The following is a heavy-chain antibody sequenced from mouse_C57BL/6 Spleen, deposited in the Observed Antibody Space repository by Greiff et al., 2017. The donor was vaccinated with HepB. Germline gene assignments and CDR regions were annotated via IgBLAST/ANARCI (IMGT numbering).Heavy chain of an antibody. J-gene: IGHJ2*01. D-gene: IGHD2-3*01. V-gene: IGHV1-22*01. CDR1: GYTFTDYN. Sequence: EVQLQQSGPELVKPGASVKMSCKASGYTFTDYNMHWVKQSHGKSLEWIGYINPNNGGTSYNQKFKGKATLTVNKSSSTAYMELRSLTSEDSAVYYCASRSFDGYYFDYWGQGTTLTVSS. CDR2: INPNNGGT. CDR3: ASRSFDGYYFDY.